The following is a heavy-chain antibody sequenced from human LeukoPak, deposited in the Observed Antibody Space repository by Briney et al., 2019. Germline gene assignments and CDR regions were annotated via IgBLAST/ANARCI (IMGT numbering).Heavy chain of an antibody. Sequence: ASVTVSFKASGYTLTSYGISWVRQAPGQGREWVGWISAYNGNTNYAQKLQGRVTMTTDTSTSTAYMELRSLRSDDTAVYYCARTEDTAMASRYYYYYMDVWGKGTTVTVSS. V-gene: IGHV1-18*01. CDR1: GYTLTSYG. CDR3: ARTEDTAMASRYYYYYMDV. CDR2: ISAYNGNT. D-gene: IGHD5-18*01. J-gene: IGHJ6*03.